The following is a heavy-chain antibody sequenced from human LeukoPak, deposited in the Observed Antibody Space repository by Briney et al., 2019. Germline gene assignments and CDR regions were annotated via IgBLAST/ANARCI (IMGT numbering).Heavy chain of an antibody. J-gene: IGHJ5*02. V-gene: IGHV4-39*07. Sequence: GTLRLSCAASGFTFSSHGMSWVRQPQGKGLEWIGSIYYSGSTDYNPSLKSRLTISVDTSKNQFSLNLSSVTAADTAVYYCARSDSTWFDPWGQGTLVTVSS. CDR2: IYYSGST. CDR1: GFTFSSHGM. CDR3: ARSDSTWFDP.